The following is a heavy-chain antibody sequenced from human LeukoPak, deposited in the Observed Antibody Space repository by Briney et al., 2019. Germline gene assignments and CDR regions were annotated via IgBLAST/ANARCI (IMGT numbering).Heavy chain of an antibody. V-gene: IGHV1-69*13. D-gene: IGHD3-22*01. CDR2: IIPIFGTA. CDR1: GGTFSSYA. CDR3: AREYYDSSNAFDI. Sequence: SVKVSCKASGGTFSSYAISWVRQAPGQGLEWMGGIIPIFGTANYAQKFQGRVTITADESTSTAYMELSSLRSEDTAVYYCAREYYDSSNAFDIWGQGTMVTVSS. J-gene: IGHJ3*02.